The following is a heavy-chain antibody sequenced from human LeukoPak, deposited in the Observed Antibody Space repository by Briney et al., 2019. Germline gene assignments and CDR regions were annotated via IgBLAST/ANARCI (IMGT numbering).Heavy chain of an antibody. CDR1: GFTFSSYE. D-gene: IGHD1-26*01. CDR2: ISSSGSTI. J-gene: IGHJ5*02. CDR3: ARDWEGWFDP. Sequence: PRGSLRLSCAASGFTFSSYEMNWVRQAPGKGLEWVSYISSSGSTIYYADSVKGRFTISRDNAKNSLYLQMNSLRAEDTAVYYCARDWEGWFDPWGQGTLVTVSS. V-gene: IGHV3-48*03.